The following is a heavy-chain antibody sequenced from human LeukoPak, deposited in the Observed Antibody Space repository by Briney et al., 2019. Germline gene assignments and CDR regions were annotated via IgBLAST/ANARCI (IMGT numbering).Heavy chain of an antibody. CDR1: GYTFTGYS. CDR2: INSKSGGT. Sequence: ASVKVSCKASGYTFTGYSMHWVRQAPGQGLEWMGWINSKSGGTDYAQKFQGRVTMTRDTSISTAYMELSRLRSDDTAVYYCARRYDFWSGYYTTGLGVDYWGQGTLVTVSS. V-gene: IGHV1-2*02. J-gene: IGHJ4*02. CDR3: ARRYDFWSGYYTTGLGVDY. D-gene: IGHD3-3*01.